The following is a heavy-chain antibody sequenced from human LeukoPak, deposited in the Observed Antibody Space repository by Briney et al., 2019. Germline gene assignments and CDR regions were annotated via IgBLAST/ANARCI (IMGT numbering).Heavy chain of an antibody. Sequence: SETLSLTCAVYGGSFSGYYWSWIRQPPGKGLEWIGEINHSGSTNYNPSLKSRVTISVDTSKNQFSLKLSSVTAADTAVYYCARLPAYSGSYYRMDYWGQGTLVTVSS. CDR2: INHSGST. D-gene: IGHD1-26*01. CDR1: GGSFSGYY. V-gene: IGHV4-34*01. J-gene: IGHJ4*02. CDR3: ARLPAYSGSYYRMDY.